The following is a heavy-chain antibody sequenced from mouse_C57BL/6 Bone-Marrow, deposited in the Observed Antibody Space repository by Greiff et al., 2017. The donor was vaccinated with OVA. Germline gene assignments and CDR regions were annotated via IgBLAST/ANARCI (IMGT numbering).Heavy chain of an antibody. V-gene: IGHV5-4*03. CDR2: ISDGGSYT. Sequence: DVKLVESGGGLVKPGGSLKLSCAASGFTFSSYAMSWVRQTPEKRLEWVATISDGGSYTYYPDNVKGRFTISRDNAKNNLYLQMSHLKSEDTAMYYCARVGITAHWGQGTTLTVSS. D-gene: IGHD2-4*01. CDR1: GFTFSSYA. J-gene: IGHJ2*01. CDR3: ARVGITAH.